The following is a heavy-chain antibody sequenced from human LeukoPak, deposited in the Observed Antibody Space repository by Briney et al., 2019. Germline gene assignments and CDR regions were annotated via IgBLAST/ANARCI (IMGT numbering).Heavy chain of an antibody. Sequence: SETLSLTCVVYGGSFSGYYWSWIRQPPGKGLEWIGEINDSGITNYNPSLKSRVTISGDTSKNQLSLKLSSVTVADTAVYYCARGSVDNRMGDWGQGTLVTVSS. V-gene: IGHV4-34*01. J-gene: IGHJ4*02. CDR1: GGSFSGYY. CDR2: INDSGIT. CDR3: ARGSVDNRMGD. D-gene: IGHD3-22*01.